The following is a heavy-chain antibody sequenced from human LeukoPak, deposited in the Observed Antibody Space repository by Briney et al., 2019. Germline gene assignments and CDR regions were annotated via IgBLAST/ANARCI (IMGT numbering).Heavy chain of an antibody. CDR3: ASIGCSSTSCYSPLAY. D-gene: IGHD2-2*01. CDR1: GFTFSSYS. V-gene: IGHV3-21*01. J-gene: IGHJ4*02. Sequence: GGSLRLSCAASGFTFSSYSMNWVSEALGMALDYVTYISSSTSYIYYADSAKRRITISRDNAKNSLYLQMNSLRAEDTAVYYCASIGCSSTSCYSPLAYWGQGTLVTVSS. CDR2: ISSSTSYI.